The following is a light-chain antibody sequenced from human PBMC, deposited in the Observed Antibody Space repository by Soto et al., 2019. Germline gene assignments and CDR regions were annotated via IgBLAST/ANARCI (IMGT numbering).Light chain of an antibody. Sequence: DIQMTQSPSSLSASVGDRVTISCRASRDITDYLAWYQQKPGQVPKLLISAASTLQSGVPSRFTASGSGTDFTLTVTGLQPEHFATYYCQNYDSAPWTFGQGTKVEF. CDR3: QNYDSAPWT. CDR2: AAS. J-gene: IGKJ1*01. CDR1: RDITDY. V-gene: IGKV1-27*01.